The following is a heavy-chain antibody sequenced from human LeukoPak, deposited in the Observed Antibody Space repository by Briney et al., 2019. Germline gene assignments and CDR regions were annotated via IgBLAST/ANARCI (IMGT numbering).Heavy chain of an antibody. CDR2: IYYSGSS. CDR1: GGSINNGGYY. D-gene: IGHD5-24*01. CDR3: ARNRDGYNSFDY. V-gene: IGHV4-31*03. Sequence: SETLSLTCTVSGGSINNGGYYWSWVRQHPGKGLEWIGYIYYSGSSYYNPSLRSRVTISVDTSKNHFSLKLSSVTAADTAVYYCARNRDGYNSFDYWGQGTLVTVSS. J-gene: IGHJ4*02.